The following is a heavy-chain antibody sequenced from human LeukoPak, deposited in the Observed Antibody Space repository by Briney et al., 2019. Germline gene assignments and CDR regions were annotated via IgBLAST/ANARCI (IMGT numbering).Heavy chain of an antibody. J-gene: IGHJ3*02. D-gene: IGHD3-10*01. V-gene: IGHV4-59*01. Sequence: SETLSLTCTVSGGSISNYFWCWIRQPPGKGLEWIGYIYYTGSTNYNPSLKSRVTISVGKSKNHFALKLSSVTAADTAVYYCARPSRSISTAGAFDIWGQGTMVTVSS. CDR2: IYYTGST. CDR3: ARPSRSISTAGAFDI. CDR1: GGSISNYF.